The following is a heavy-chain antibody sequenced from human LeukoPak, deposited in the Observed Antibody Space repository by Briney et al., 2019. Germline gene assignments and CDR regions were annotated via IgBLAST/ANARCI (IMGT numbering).Heavy chain of an antibody. V-gene: IGHV3-23*01. CDR3: ARVVISSGCFDY. J-gene: IGHJ4*02. CDR1: GFTFSSYA. CDR2: ISGSGGST. Sequence: GGSLRLSCAASGFTFSSYAMSWVRQAPGKGLEWVSAISGSGGSTYYADSVKGRFTISRDNAKNSLYLQMDSLRAEDTAVYYCARVVISSGCFDYWGQGTLVTVSS. D-gene: IGHD6-25*01.